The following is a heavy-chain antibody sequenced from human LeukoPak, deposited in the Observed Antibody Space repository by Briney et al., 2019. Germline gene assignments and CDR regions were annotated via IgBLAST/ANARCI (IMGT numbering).Heavy chain of an antibody. V-gene: IGHV4-39*07. CDR2: IYYSGST. J-gene: IGHJ3*02. CDR3: ARADEGAFDI. Sequence: SETLSLTCTVSGGSISSSSYYWGWIRQPPGKGLEWIGSIYYSGSTNYNPSLKSRVTISVDTSKNQFSLKLSSVTAADTAVYYCARADEGAFDIWGQGTMITVSS. CDR1: GGSISSSSYY.